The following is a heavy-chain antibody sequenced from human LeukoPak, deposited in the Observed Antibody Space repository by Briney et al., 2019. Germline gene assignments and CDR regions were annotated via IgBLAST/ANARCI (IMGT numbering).Heavy chain of an antibody. J-gene: IGHJ4*02. V-gene: IGHV4-34*01. CDR1: GGSFSGYY. CDR3: ARPPRVWGRRYYFDY. Sequence: PSETLSLTCAVYGGSFSGYYWSWIRQPPGKGLEWIGEINHSGSTNYNPSLKSRVTISVDTSKNQFSLKLSSVTAADTAVYYCARPPRVWGRRYYFDYWGQGTLVTVSS. D-gene: IGHD3-16*01. CDR2: INHSGST.